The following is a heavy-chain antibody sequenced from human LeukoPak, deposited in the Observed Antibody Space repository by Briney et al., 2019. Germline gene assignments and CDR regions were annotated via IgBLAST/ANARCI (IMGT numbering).Heavy chain of an antibody. CDR2: IGSSGTSI. CDR1: GFTFSSYE. Sequence: GGSLRLSCAASGFTFSSYEMNWVRQAPGKGLEWVSSIGSSGTSIYYADSVKGRFTVSRDNAENSLYLQMNSLRAEDTAMYYCARQGSEIDYWGQGTLVTVSS. J-gene: IGHJ4*02. CDR3: ARQGSEIDY. V-gene: IGHV3-48*03.